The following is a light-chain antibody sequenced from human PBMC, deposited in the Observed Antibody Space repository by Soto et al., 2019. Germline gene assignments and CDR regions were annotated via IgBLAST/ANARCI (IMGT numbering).Light chain of an antibody. CDR2: EVS. CDR1: SSYVGSYNL. J-gene: IGLJ3*02. CDR3: CSYAGGNTWV. Sequence: QSVLTQPASVSGSPGQSITISCTGASSYVGSYNLVSWYRQHPGKAPKLMIYEVSKRPSGVSSRFSGSRSGNTASLTISGLQAADEADYYCCSYAGGNTWVFGGGTQLTVL. V-gene: IGLV2-23*02.